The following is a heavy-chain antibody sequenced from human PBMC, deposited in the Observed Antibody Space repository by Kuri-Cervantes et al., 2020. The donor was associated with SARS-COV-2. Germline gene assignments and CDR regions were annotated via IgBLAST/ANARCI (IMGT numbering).Heavy chain of an antibody. V-gene: IGHV1-2*02. CDR1: GYTFTGYF. J-gene: IGHJ5*02. CDR2: ISPNSGGT. CDR3: ARVFSPIMVGGVRLNWFDP. D-gene: IGHD3-10*01. Sequence: ASVKVSCKASGYTFTGYFIHWVRQAPGQGLEWMGWISPNSGGTNYAQKFQGRVTMSRDTSTSTASMELNRLTSDDTAIYYCARVFSPIMVGGVRLNWFDPWGQGTLVTVSS.